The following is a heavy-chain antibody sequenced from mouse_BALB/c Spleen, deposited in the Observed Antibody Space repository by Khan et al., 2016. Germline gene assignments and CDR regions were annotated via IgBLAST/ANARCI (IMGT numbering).Heavy chain of an antibody. CDR1: GFNINDYY. J-gene: IGHJ4*01. CDR2: IDPENGDT. V-gene: IGHV14-4*02. D-gene: IGHD2-1*01. Sequence: VQLQQPGAEFVRSGASVKLSCTPSGFNINDYYIHWVKQRPEQGLEWIGWIDPENGDTEYAPKFKGKATMTADTSSNTANLQLSSLTSDNTAIYYCNSGGNYMSFYAIDYCGQGTSVTISS. CDR3: NSGGNYMSFYAIDY.